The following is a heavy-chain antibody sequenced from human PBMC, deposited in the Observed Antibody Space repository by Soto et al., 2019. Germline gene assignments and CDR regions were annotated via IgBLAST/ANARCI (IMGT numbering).Heavy chain of an antibody. V-gene: IGHV3-15*01. CDR1: GFIFSDGW. D-gene: IGHD2-15*01. J-gene: IGHJ5*02. CDR3: TTDSTQTFCDGGPCYSIQTKTHDS. Sequence: EVQLLESGGGLVKPGGSLRLSCAASGFIFSDGWMSWVRQAPGKGRRWVGRIKSKTAGGTADYSAPVKGRFTISRDDSKDTLYLQMNSLKTEDTAVYYCTTDSTQTFCDGGPCYSIQTKTHDSWGQGTLVTVSS. CDR2: IKSKTAGGTA.